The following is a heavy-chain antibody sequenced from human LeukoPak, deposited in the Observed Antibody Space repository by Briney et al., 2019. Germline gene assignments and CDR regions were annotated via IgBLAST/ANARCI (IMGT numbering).Heavy chain of an antibody. Sequence: GGSLRLSCAASGFTVSSNYMSWVRQAPGKGLEWVSVIYSGGSTYYADSVKGRFSISRDNAKNSLYLQMNSLRAEDTAVYYCARDLLGWELHYFDYWGQGTLVTVSS. CDR1: GFTVSSNY. J-gene: IGHJ4*02. CDR3: ARDLLGWELHYFDY. D-gene: IGHD1-26*01. V-gene: IGHV3-53*01. CDR2: IYSGGST.